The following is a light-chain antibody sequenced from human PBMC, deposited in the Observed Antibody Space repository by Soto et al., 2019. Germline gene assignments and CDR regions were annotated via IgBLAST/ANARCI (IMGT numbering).Light chain of an antibody. V-gene: IGLV2-8*01. Sequence: QSALTQPPSASGSPGQSVTISCTGTSSDVGGYNYVSWYQQHPGKAPKLMIYDVTKRPSGVPDRFSGSKSGNTASLTVSGLQAEDEADYYCYSYAGSNNVVFGTGTKLTVL. CDR1: SSDVGGYNY. CDR3: YSYAGSNNVV. CDR2: DVT. J-gene: IGLJ1*01.